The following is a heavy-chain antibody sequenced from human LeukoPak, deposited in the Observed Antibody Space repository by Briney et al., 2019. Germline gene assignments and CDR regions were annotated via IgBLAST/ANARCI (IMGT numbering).Heavy chain of an antibody. D-gene: IGHD3-3*01. J-gene: IGHJ3*02. CDR3: ATDRAISGYYVAFDI. CDR2: FDPEDGET. V-gene: IGHV1-24*01. Sequence: ASVKVSCKVSGYTLTELSMHWVRQAPGKGLEWMGGFDPEDGETIYAQKFQGRVTMTEDTSTDTAYMELSSLRSEDTAVYYCATDRAISGYYVAFDIWGQGTMVTVSS. CDR1: GYTLTELS.